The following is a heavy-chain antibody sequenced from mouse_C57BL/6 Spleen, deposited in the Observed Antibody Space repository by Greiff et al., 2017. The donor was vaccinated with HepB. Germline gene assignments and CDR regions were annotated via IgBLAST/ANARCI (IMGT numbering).Heavy chain of an antibody. D-gene: IGHD1-1*01. J-gene: IGHJ4*01. CDR1: GYAFSSYW. Sequence: QVQLKESGAELVKPGASVKISCKASGYAFSSYWMNWVKQRPGKGLEWIGQIYPGDGDTNYNGKFKGKATLTADKSSSTAYMQLSSLTSEDSAVYFCARSGHYGSSYYAMDYWGQGTSVTVSS. CDR3: ARSGHYGSSYYAMDY. V-gene: IGHV1-80*01. CDR2: IYPGDGDT.